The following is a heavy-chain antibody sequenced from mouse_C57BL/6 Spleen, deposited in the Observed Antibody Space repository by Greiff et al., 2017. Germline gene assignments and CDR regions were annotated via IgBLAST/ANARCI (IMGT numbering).Heavy chain of an antibody. CDR3: ARRDYGSPFDY. Sequence: QVQLQQPGAELVRPGASVKLSCKASGYTFTSYWMDWVKQRPGQGLEWIGNIYPSDSETHYKQKFKDKATLTVDKSSSTAYMQLSSLTSEDSAVYYCARRDYGSPFDYWGQGTTLTVSS. CDR2: IYPSDSET. V-gene: IGHV1-61*01. CDR1: GYTFTSYW. D-gene: IGHD1-1*01. J-gene: IGHJ2*01.